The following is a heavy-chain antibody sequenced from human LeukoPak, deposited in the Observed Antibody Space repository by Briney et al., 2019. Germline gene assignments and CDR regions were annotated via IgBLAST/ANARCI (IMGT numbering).Heavy chain of an antibody. V-gene: IGHV1-2*02. Sequence: ASVKVSCKASGYTFTGYYIHWVRQAPGQGLEWMGWINPNSGGTNYAQKFQGRVTMTRDTSISTAYMELSRLRSDDTAVYYCARDNRKVRTLPYYGMDVWGQGTTVTVSS. J-gene: IGHJ6*02. CDR3: ARDNRKVRTLPYYGMDV. CDR2: INPNSGGT. D-gene: IGHD1-14*01. CDR1: GYTFTGYY.